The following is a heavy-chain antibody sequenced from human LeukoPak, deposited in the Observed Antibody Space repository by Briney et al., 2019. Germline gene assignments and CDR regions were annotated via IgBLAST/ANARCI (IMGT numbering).Heavy chain of an antibody. CDR1: GFTFSSYS. Sequence: GGSLRLSCAASGFTFSSYSMNWVRQAPGKGLEWVSSISSSSYIYYADCVKGRFTISRDNAKNSLYLQMNSLRAEDTAVYYCARDIGRTMIGVAAPVSLPDYWGQGTLVTVSS. CDR3: ARDIGRTMIGVAAPVSLPDY. J-gene: IGHJ4*02. V-gene: IGHV3-21*01. D-gene: IGHD3-22*01. CDR2: ISSSSYI.